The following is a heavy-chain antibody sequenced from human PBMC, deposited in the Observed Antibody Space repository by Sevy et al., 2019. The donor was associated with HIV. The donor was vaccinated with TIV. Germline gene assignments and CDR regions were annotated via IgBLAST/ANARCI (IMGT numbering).Heavy chain of an antibody. CDR2: ITPNNGDT. CDR3: ARAPSGSQGPGQYFHH. V-gene: IGHV1-18*01. CDR1: GYTFTNYH. Sequence: ASVKVSCKASGYTFTNYHITWVRQAPGQGLEWTGRITPNNGDTNYAQRLQGRVTMTTDTSTSTVYMELRSLRSDDTAVYYCARAPSGSQGPGQYFHHWGQGTLVTVSS. J-gene: IGHJ1*01. D-gene: IGHD1-26*01.